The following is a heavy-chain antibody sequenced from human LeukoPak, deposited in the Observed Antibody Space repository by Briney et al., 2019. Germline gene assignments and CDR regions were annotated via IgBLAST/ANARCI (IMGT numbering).Heavy chain of an antibody. J-gene: IGHJ4*02. CDR3: AREAPYCDY. CDR2: VYYSGST. V-gene: IGHV4-30-4*08. Sequence: SETLSLTCTVSGGSISSDDHYWIWIRQPPGKGLEWIGYVYYSGSTYYNPSLESRVTISVDTSKNQFSLELSSVTAADTAVYYCAREAPYCDYWGQGTLVTVSS. CDR1: GGSISSDDHY.